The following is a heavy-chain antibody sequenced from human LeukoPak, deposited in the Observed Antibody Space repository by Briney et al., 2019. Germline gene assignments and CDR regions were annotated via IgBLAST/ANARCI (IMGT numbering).Heavy chain of an antibody. Sequence: SETLSLTCTVSGGSISSYYWSWMRQPPGKGLEYIGYIHNIGSTNYNPSLKSRVTISVDTSKKQFSLKLSSVTATDTAVYYCARLGSDAFDIWGHGTMVTVSS. D-gene: IGHD2-2*03. V-gene: IGHV4-59*08. CDR3: ARLGSDAFDI. CDR1: GGSISSYY. J-gene: IGHJ3*02. CDR2: IHNIGST.